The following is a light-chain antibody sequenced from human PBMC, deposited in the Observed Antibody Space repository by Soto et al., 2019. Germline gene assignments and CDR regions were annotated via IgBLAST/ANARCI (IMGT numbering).Light chain of an antibody. J-gene: IGLJ2*01. V-gene: IGLV1-47*02. Sequence: QPVLTQIHSASGTPGQWVSISCSGADSNIGRNDVYWYQQLPGTAPKLLIYGNTQRPSGVPDRFSGSKSGTSASLAISGLRSEDEADYYCSGWDDSVSGPVFGGGTQLTVL. CDR3: SGWDDSVSGPV. CDR2: GNT. CDR1: DSNIGRND.